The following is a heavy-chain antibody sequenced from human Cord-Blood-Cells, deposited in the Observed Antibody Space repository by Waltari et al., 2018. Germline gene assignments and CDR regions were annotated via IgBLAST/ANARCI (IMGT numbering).Heavy chain of an antibody. D-gene: IGHD2-15*01. J-gene: IGHJ6*02. CDR3: ARRVAEDGMDV. V-gene: IGHV1-2*06. CDR1: GYTFTGSY. CDR2: INPNSGGT. Sequence: QVQLVQSGAEAKKPGASVKVSCKASGYTFTGSYMHWVRQAPGQGLEWMGRINPNSGGTNYAQKFQGSVTRTRNMSISTAYIELSRLRSDDTAVYYCARRVAEDGMDVWGQGTTVTVSS.